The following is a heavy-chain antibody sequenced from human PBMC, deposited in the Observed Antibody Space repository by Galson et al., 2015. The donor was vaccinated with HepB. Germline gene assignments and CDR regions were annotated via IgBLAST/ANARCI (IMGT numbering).Heavy chain of an antibody. V-gene: IGHV3-43*01. CDR1: GFKFDKYT. CDR2: ISWDGGDT. D-gene: IGHD3-10*02. Sequence: SLRLSCAASGFKFDKYTMHWVRQPPGKDLEWVPLISWDGGDTSYAEPVRGRFTVSRINANNTLYLHMNSLRSEDTALYYCAKVAEAYVTYTYFDFWGQGILVTVSS. J-gene: IGHJ4*02. CDR3: AKVAEAYVTYTYFDF.